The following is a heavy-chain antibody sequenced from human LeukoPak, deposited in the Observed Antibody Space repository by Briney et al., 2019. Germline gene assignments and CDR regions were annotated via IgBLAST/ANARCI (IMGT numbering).Heavy chain of an antibody. Sequence: PGGSLRLSCAASEFTFSRYSMNWVRQAPGKGLEWVSSISSSGSYIYYADSVKGRFTLSRDNAKNSLNLQMNSLRAEDTAVYYCARDSGEVPDYWGQGTLVTVSS. CDR1: EFTFSRYS. J-gene: IGHJ4*02. D-gene: IGHD3-10*01. CDR2: ISSSGSYI. CDR3: ARDSGEVPDY. V-gene: IGHV3-21*01.